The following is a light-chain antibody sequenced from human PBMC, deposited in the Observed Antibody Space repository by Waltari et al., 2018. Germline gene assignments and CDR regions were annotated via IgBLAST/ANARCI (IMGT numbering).Light chain of an antibody. V-gene: IGKV1-12*01. CDR1: QDISRW. CDR3: QQRSNWHT. Sequence: DIQMTQSPSSVSASVGDRVIITCRASQDISRWLAWYQQTPGKAPKFLIYDASTLQSGVPSRFSGTGSGTDFTLTISSLEPDDFAVYYCQQRSNWHTFGQGTRLEIK. J-gene: IGKJ2*01. CDR2: DAS.